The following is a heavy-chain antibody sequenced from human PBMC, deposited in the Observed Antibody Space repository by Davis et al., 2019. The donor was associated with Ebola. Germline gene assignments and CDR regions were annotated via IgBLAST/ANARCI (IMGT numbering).Heavy chain of an antibody. CDR2: ISYDGSNK. J-gene: IGHJ4*02. D-gene: IGHD3-3*01. CDR1: GFTFSSYG. Sequence: GGSLRLSCAASGFTFSSYGMHWVRQAPGKGLEWVAVISYDGSNKYYADSVKGRFTISRDNDENLLYLRMNSLRAEDTAVYYCATFWSGYLPDWGQGTLVTVSS. V-gene: IGHV3-30*03. CDR3: ATFWSGYLPD.